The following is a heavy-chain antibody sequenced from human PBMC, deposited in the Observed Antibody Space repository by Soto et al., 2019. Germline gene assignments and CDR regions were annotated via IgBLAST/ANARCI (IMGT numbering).Heavy chain of an antibody. V-gene: IGHV4-34*01. CDR1: GGSFSGYH. CDR3: ASINDYSNEDYYYYGMDV. D-gene: IGHD4-4*01. J-gene: IGHJ6*02. CDR2: INHSGST. Sequence: SETLSLTCAVYGGSFSGYHWSWIRQPPGKGLEWIGEINHSGSTYYNPSLKSRVTISVDTSKNQFSLKLSSVTAADTAVYYCASINDYSNEDYYYYGMDVWGQGTTVTVSS.